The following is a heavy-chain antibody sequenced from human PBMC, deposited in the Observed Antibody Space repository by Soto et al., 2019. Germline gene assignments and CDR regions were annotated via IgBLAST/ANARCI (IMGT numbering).Heavy chain of an antibody. J-gene: IGHJ4*02. V-gene: IGHV1-18*01. CDR1: GYTFTSYG. CDR3: ARGLPYYYDSSGYYYFDY. Sequence: QVQLVQSGAEVKKPGASVKVSCKASGYTFTSYGISWVRQAPGQGLEWMGWISAYNGNTNYAQKLQGRVTMTTDTSTSPAYMELRSLRSDDTAVYYCARGLPYYYDSSGYYYFDYWGQGTLVTVSS. CDR2: ISAYNGNT. D-gene: IGHD3-22*01.